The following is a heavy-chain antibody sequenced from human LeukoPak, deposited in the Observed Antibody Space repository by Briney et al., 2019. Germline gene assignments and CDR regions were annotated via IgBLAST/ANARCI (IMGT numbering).Heavy chain of an antibody. J-gene: IGHJ5*02. Sequence: GGSLRLSCAASGFIVSSNYMSWVRQAPGKGLEWVSVIYSGGSTYYADSVKGRFTISRDDSNSALSLEMTSLRSEDTAIYYCARRALRGQTVRGGHHLGPWGLGTLVAVSS. D-gene: IGHD1-14*01. V-gene: IGHV3-53*05. CDR3: ARRALRGQTVRGGHHLGP. CDR1: GFIVSSNY. CDR2: IYSGGST.